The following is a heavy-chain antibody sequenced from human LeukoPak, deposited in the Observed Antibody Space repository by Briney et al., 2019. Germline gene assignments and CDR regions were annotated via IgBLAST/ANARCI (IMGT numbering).Heavy chain of an antibody. CDR3: AKDATIAVAATSYFDY. J-gene: IGHJ4*02. D-gene: IGHD6-19*01. V-gene: IGHV3-23*01. Sequence: GGSLRLPCAASGFTFSSYAMSWVRQVPGKGLEWVSAISGSGGSTYYADSVKGRFTISRDNSKNTLYLQMNSLRAEDTAVYYCAKDATIAVAATSYFDYWGQGTLVTVSS. CDR1: GFTFSSYA. CDR2: ISGSGGST.